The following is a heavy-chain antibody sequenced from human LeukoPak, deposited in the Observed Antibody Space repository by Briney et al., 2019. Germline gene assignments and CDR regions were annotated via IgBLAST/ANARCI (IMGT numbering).Heavy chain of an antibody. CDR2: IYTSGST. Sequence: SETLSLTCTVSGGSISSYYWSWIRQPAGKGLEWIGRIYTSGSTNYNPSLKSRVTISVDTPKNQFSLKLSSVTAADTAVYYCARSPRYYDFWSGSDWFDPWGQGTLVTVSS. CDR3: ARSPRYYDFWSGSDWFDP. V-gene: IGHV4-4*07. CDR1: GGSISSYY. D-gene: IGHD3-3*01. J-gene: IGHJ5*02.